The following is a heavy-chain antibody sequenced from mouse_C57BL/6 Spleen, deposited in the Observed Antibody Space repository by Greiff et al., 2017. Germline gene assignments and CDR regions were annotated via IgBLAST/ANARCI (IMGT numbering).Heavy chain of an antibody. CDR3: TRHETVNYYAMGY. Sequence: EVQLLESGGDLVKPGGSLKLSCAASGFTFSSYGMSWVRQTPDKRLEWVATISSGGSYTYYPDSVKGRFTISRDNAKNTLYLQMSSLKSEDTAMYYCTRHETVNYYAMGYWGQGTSVTVST. CDR1: GFTFSSYG. J-gene: IGHJ4*01. V-gene: IGHV5-6*01. CDR2: ISSGGSYT.